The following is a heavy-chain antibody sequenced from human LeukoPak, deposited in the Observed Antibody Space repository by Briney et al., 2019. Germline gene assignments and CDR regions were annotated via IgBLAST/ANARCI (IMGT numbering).Heavy chain of an antibody. Sequence: GGSLRLSCAASGFTFSSYAMSWVRQAPGKGLEWVSAISGSGGSTYYADSVKGRFTISRDNSKNTLYLQMNSLRAEDTAVYYCARDVYSSSSESYFQHWGQGTLVTVSS. J-gene: IGHJ1*01. V-gene: IGHV3-23*01. CDR2: ISGSGGST. D-gene: IGHD6-6*01. CDR1: GFTFSSYA. CDR3: ARDVYSSSSESYFQH.